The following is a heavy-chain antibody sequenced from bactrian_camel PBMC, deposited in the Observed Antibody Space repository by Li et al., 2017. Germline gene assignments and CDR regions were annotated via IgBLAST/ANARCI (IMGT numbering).Heavy chain of an antibody. V-gene: IGHV3S53*01. Sequence: HVQLVESGGGSVQAGGSLKLSCASSGWTYAMYCTGWFRQAPGKEREGIAVIDSDGNAAYADSVKGRFTISRDNAKDTVYLQTNSLESEDTALYYCVTRTNSCYSNWGQGTQVTVS. CDR3: VTRTNSCYSN. J-gene: IGHJ4*01. D-gene: IGHD2*01. CDR2: IDSDGNA. CDR1: GWTYAMYC.